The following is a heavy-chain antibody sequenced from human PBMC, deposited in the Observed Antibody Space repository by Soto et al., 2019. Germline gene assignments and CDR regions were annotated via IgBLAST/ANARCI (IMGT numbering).Heavy chain of an antibody. CDR2: ISSSSSYI. Sequence: GGSLRLSCAASGFTFSTTGMNWVRQAPGKGLEWVSSISSSSSYIYYADSVKGRFTISRDNAKNSLYLQMNSLRAEDTAVYYCARDLLTYYDFWSGQSPFDYWGQGTLVTVSS. V-gene: IGHV3-21*01. CDR1: GFTFSTTG. D-gene: IGHD3-3*01. J-gene: IGHJ4*02. CDR3: ARDLLTYYDFWSGQSPFDY.